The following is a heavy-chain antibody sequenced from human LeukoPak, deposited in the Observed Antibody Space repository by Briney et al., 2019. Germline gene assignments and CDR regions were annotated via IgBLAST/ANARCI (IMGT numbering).Heavy chain of an antibody. V-gene: IGHV1-46*01. Sequence: ASVKVSCKASGYTFTSYYLYWVRQAPGQGLEWMGIINTSDGRTSYAQKFQGRVTMTRDTSTSKVYMELSSLRSEDTAVYYCARGAEGDFLRPFEHWGQGTLLTVSS. CDR1: GYTFTSYY. CDR2: INTSDGRT. D-gene: IGHD3-3*01. J-gene: IGHJ4*02. CDR3: ARGAEGDFLRPFEH.